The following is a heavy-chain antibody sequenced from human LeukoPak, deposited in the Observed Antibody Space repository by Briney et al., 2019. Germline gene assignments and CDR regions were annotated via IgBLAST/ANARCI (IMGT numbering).Heavy chain of an antibody. D-gene: IGHD3-22*01. V-gene: IGHV1-8*01. CDR1: GYTFTSYD. CDR3: ARERYSSGYYGS. Sequence: SVKVSCKASGYTFTSYDINWVRQATGQGLEWMGWMNPNSGNTGYAQKFQGRVTMTRNTSISTAYMELSNLRSEDTAVYYCARERYSSGYYGSWGQGTLVTVSS. J-gene: IGHJ5*02. CDR2: MNPNSGNT.